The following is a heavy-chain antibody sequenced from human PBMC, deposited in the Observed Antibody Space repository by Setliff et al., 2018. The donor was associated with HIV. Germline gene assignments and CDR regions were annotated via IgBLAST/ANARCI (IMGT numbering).Heavy chain of an antibody. CDR3: ARHPLSRRRRTTVTTVGAFDI. CDR1: GGSIIGRY. V-gene: IGHV4-4*07. D-gene: IGHD4-17*01. Sequence: SETLSLTCPVSGGSIIGRYWNWIRQPAGKGLEWIGRIYTSGSTNYNPSLKSRAIISLDTSKNQFSLRLSSVTAADTAVYYCARHPLSRRRRTTVTTVGAFDIWGQGTKVTVSS. CDR2: IYTSGST. J-gene: IGHJ3*02.